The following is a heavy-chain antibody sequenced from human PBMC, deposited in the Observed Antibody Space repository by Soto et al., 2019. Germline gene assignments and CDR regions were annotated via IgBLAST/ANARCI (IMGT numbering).Heavy chain of an antibody. Sequence: VGSLRLSCAASGFTFSSYAMSWVRQAPGKGLEWVSAISGSGGSTYYADSVKGRFTISRDNSKNTLYLQMNSLRAEDTAVYYCAKDHRAALSYYYYGMDVWGQGTTVTVSS. CDR3: AKDHRAALSYYYYGMDV. D-gene: IGHD6-6*01. V-gene: IGHV3-23*01. CDR1: GFTFSSYA. J-gene: IGHJ6*02. CDR2: ISGSGGST.